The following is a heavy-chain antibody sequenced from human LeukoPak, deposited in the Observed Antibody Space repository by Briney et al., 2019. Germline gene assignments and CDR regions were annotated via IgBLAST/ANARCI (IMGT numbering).Heavy chain of an antibody. CDR3: ATWRTAKTGLDY. J-gene: IGHJ4*02. Sequence: SETLSLTCTVSGGSISNNNYYWAWIRQPPGKGLECIGSIYYSGSPYYNPSLKSRVTISVDTSKNQFSLRLSSVTAADTAVYYCATWRTAKTGLDYWGQGTLVTVSS. V-gene: IGHV4-39*01. CDR1: GGSISNNNYY. D-gene: IGHD1-1*01. CDR2: IYYSGSP.